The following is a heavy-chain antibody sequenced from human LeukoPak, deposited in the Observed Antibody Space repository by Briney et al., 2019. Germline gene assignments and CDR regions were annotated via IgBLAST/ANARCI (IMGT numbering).Heavy chain of an antibody. V-gene: IGHV3-21*04. J-gene: IGHJ4*02. CDR2: ISSSSNYI. D-gene: IGHD3-22*01. CDR3: AKENWGYNWKYDSSGSGINY. CDR1: GFSFSTYT. Sequence: KPGGSLRLSCVASGFSFSTYTMNWVRQAPGKGLEWVSSISSSSNYIYSADSMEGRFTISRDNAKNTLYLQMNSLRAEDTAIYYCAKENWGYNWKYDSSGSGINYWGQGTLVTFSS.